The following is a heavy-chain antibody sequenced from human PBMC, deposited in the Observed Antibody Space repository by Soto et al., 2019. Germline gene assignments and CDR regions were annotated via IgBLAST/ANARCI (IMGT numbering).Heavy chain of an antibody. CDR2: IYYSGST. V-gene: IGHV4-59*01. J-gene: IGHJ5*02. CDR1: GGSISSYY. Sequence: SETLSLTCTVSGGSISSYYWSWIRQPPGKGLEWIGYIYYSGSTNYNPSLKSRVTISVDTSKNQFSLKLSSVTAADTAVYYCARDSLMCSGGSCYLNWFDPWGQGTLVTVSS. D-gene: IGHD2-15*01. CDR3: ARDSLMCSGGSCYLNWFDP.